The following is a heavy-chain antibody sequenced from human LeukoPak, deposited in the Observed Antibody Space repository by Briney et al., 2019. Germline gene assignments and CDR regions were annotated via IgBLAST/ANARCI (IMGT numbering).Heavy chain of an antibody. D-gene: IGHD3-10*01. CDR2: IYYSGST. J-gene: IGHJ6*02. CDR1: GGSISSSSYY. Sequence: SETLSLTCTVSGGSISSSSYYWGWIRQPPGRGLEWIGYIYYSGSTNYNPSLKSRVTISVDTSKNQFSLKLSSVTAADTAVYYCARHLGLGSGSYYTTSDYYYYGMDVWGQGTTVTVSS. V-gene: IGHV4-61*05. CDR3: ARHLGLGSGSYYTTSDYYYYGMDV.